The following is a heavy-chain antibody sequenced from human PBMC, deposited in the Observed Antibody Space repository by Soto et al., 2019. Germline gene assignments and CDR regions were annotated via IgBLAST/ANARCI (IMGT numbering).Heavy chain of an antibody. V-gene: IGHV3-23*01. D-gene: IGHD2-8*02. CDR3: AKATATGGGAFDI. CDR2: ILVGGST. Sequence: GGSLRLSCAASGFICSSYDMSWVRQSPGKGLEWVSTILVGGSTHYEDSVKGRFTISRDTSKNTVYLQMNSLTAGDTAMYYCAKATATGGGAFDICGQGTMVT. CDR1: GFICSSYD. J-gene: IGHJ3*02.